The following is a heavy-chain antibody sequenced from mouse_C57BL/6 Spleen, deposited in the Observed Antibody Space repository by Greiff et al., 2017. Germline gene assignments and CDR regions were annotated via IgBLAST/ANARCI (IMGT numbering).Heavy chain of an antibody. Sequence: QVQLQQSGAELVRPGTSVKLSCKASGYTFTSYWMHWVKQRPGQGLEWIGVIDPSDSYTNYNQKFKGKATLTVDTSSSTAYMQLSSLTSEDSAVYYCAGTLFDYWGQGTTLTVSS. V-gene: IGHV1-59*01. CDR1: GYTFTSYW. D-gene: IGHD4-1*01. J-gene: IGHJ2*01. CDR3: AGTLFDY. CDR2: IDPSDSYT.